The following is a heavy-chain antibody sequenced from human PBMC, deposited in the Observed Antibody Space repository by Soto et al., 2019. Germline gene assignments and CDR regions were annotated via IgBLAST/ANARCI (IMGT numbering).Heavy chain of an antibody. CDR2: IYSSGTT. Sequence: QVQLQESGPGLVKPSQTLSLTCTVSGDFISSGGYYWSWIRQLPGKGLEWIGYIYSSGTTYYNRSLKSRITISVDTSKNQCSLNLSSVTDAGTAVYYCVRTDSSGYYFVYLGQGTLGTVFS. CDR3: VRTDSSGYYFVY. CDR1: GDFISSGGYY. J-gene: IGHJ4*02. V-gene: IGHV4-31*03. D-gene: IGHD3-22*01.